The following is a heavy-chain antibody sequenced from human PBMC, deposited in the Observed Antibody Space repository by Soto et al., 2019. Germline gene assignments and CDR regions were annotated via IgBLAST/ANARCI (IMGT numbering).Heavy chain of an antibody. CDR1: GFTFSSYA. Sequence: GGSLRLSCAASGFTFSSYAMSWVRQAPGKGLEWVSAISGSGGSTYYADSVKGRFTISRDNSKNTLYLQMNSLRAEDTAVYYFAKALIAVAQTWFDPWAREPWSPSPQ. CDR2: ISGSGGST. J-gene: IGHJ5*02. D-gene: IGHD6-19*01. V-gene: IGHV3-23*01. CDR3: AKALIAVAQTWFDP.